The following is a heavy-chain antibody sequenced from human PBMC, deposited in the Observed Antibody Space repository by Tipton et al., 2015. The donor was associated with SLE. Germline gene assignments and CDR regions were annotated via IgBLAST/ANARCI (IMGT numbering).Heavy chain of an antibody. V-gene: IGHV4-39*07. CDR3: VRHQSGTMESV. D-gene: IGHD1-7*01. J-gene: IGHJ4*02. CDR1: DDSFTNRRYY. Sequence: TLSLTCTVSDDSFTNRRYYWAWIRQPPGKGLQWIGSVSFSRTADYDPSLTSRIRVSLDTSKKQLSLKLASVTAADTAAYYCVRHQSGTMESVWGQGTLVIVSS. CDR2: VSFSRTA.